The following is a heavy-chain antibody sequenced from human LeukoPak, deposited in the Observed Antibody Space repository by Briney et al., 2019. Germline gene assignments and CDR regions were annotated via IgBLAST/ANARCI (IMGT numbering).Heavy chain of an antibody. CDR3: ARDGQGISYYYGMDV. V-gene: IGHV3-33*01. CDR2: IWYDGSNK. J-gene: IGHJ6*02. Sequence: GGSLRLSCAASGFTFSSYGMHWVRQAPGKGLEWVAVIWYDGSNKYYADSVKGRFTISRDNSKNTLYLQMNSLRAEDTAVYYCARDGQGISYYYGMDVWGQGTTVTVSS. CDR1: GFTFSSYG. D-gene: IGHD2-15*01.